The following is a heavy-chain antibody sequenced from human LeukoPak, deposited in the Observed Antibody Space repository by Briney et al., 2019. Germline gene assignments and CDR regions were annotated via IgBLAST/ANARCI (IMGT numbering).Heavy chain of an antibody. Sequence: SETLSLTCSVPGGSVSSGGYYWSWIRQPPGKGLEWIGYIYYNGNTNYNPSLKSRVTISVDTSKNQFSLKLSSVTAADTAVYYCARRYYDESFDYWGQGTLVTVSS. CDR1: GGSVSSGGYY. D-gene: IGHD3-22*01. CDR2: IYYNGNT. V-gene: IGHV4-61*08. CDR3: ARRYYDESFDY. J-gene: IGHJ4*02.